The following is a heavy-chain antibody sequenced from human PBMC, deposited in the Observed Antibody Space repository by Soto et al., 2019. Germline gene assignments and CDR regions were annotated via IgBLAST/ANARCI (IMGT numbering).Heavy chain of an antibody. J-gene: IGHJ6*02. CDR2: INPGNGDT. Sequence: ASVKGSCKTSGYSFTTSGLHWVRQAPGQRLEWMGWINPGNGDTKYSQKFQGRVTITRDTSATTAYMELSSLRSEDSAVFYCARTDCSSTSCYNYYYYGRDVWGQGTTVTVSS. CDR1: GYSFTTSG. CDR3: ARTDCSSTSCYNYYYYGRDV. V-gene: IGHV1-3*01. D-gene: IGHD2-2*01.